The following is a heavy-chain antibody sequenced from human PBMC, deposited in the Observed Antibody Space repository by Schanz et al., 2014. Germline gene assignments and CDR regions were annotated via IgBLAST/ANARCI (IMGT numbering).Heavy chain of an antibody. V-gene: IGHV3-23*04. CDR2: INGNGGIT. CDR3: AKAKSDAHGAFDI. J-gene: IGHJ3*02. CDR1: GFTVSNSY. Sequence: DVQLVDSGGGLVQPGGSLRLSCAASGFTVSNSYIHWVRQAPGKGLEWVSAINGNGGITYYADPVKGRFTISRDNSKNTLYLQMNSLRAEDTAVYYCAKAKSDAHGAFDIWGQGTMVTVSS.